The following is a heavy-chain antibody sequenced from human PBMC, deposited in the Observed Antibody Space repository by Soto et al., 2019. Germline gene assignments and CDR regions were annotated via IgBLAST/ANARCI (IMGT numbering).Heavy chain of an antibody. D-gene: IGHD5-18*01. V-gene: IGHV1-58*02. CDR1: GFTFTSSA. J-gene: IGHJ4*02. Sequence: QMQLVQSGPEVKKPGTSVKVSCKASGFTFTSSAMQWVRQARGQRLEWIGWIVVGSGNTNYAQKFQERVPSTLDTXTSTAYMELSSLRSEDTAVYYCAADPYSYGSRFGYWGQGTLVTVSS. CDR2: IVVGSGNT. CDR3: AADPYSYGSRFGY.